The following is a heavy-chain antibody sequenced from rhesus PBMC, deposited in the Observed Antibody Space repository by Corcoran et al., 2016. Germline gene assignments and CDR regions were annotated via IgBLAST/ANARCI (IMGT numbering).Heavy chain of an antibody. CDR3: ARCDSNRFDY. D-gene: IGHD4-23*01. CDR1: GGSFSSYW. CDR2: INGNSGST. V-gene: IGHV4-80*01. Sequence: QLQLQESGPGLVKPSETLSLTCAVSGGSFSSYWWSWIRQPPGKGLEWIGEINGNSGSTNYNPSLKSRVTISKDASKNQFSLKLSSVTAADTAVYYCARCDSNRFDYWGQGVLVTVSS. J-gene: IGHJ4*01.